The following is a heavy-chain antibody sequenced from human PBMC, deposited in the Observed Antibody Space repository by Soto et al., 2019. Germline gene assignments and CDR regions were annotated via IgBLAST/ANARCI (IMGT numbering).Heavy chain of an antibody. CDR2: ISYDGSNK. CDR3: AKRRSNYGNGPIDY. D-gene: IGHD4-4*01. V-gene: IGHV3-30*18. J-gene: IGHJ4*02. CDR1: GFTFSSYG. Sequence: LSLSCAASGFTFSSYGMHWVRQAPGKGLEWVAVISYDGSNKYYADSVKGRFTISRDNSKNTLYLQMNSLRAEDTAVYYCAKRRSNYGNGPIDYWGQGTLVTVSS.